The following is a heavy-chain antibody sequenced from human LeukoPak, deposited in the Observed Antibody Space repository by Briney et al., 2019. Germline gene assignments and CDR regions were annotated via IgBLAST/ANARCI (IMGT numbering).Heavy chain of an antibody. CDR3: SSYGSGYSTLIDS. CDR2: ISGSGGST. D-gene: IGHD3-22*01. Sequence: GGSLSLSCAASGFTFSSYAMSWVRQAPGGGLEWVSAISGSGGSTYYADSVKGRFASSRDNSKNTLYLLMNSLTAEDTAVYYFSSYGSGYSTLIDSWGQGTLVTVSS. J-gene: IGHJ4*02. V-gene: IGHV3-23*01. CDR1: GFTFSSYA.